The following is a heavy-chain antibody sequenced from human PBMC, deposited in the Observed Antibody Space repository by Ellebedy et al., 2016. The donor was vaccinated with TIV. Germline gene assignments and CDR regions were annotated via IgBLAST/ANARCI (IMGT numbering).Heavy chain of an antibody. CDR3: ARDVRGFDF. CDR2: ISSGRSYI. J-gene: IGHJ4*02. Sequence: GESLKISXTASGFNFSTYTMNWVRQAPGKGLEWVSFISSGRSYIYYADSVKGRFTISRDNAMNSLYLQMNSLRAGDTAVYYCARDVRGFDFWGQGTLVSVSS. D-gene: IGHD3-10*02. V-gene: IGHV3-21*01. CDR1: GFNFSTYT.